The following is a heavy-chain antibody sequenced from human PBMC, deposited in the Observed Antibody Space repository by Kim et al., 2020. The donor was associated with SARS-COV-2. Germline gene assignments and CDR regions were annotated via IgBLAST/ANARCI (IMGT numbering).Heavy chain of an antibody. Sequence: KGRFTIARDNAKNSLYLQMNSLRAEDTAVYYCARDFSGYSGYEVPYYFDYWGQGTLVTVSS. J-gene: IGHJ4*02. D-gene: IGHD5-12*01. V-gene: IGHV3-11*04. CDR3: ARDFSGYSGYEVPYYFDY.